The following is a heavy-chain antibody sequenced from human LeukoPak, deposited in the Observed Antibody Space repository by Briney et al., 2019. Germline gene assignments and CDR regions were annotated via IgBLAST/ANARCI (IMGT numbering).Heavy chain of an antibody. J-gene: IGHJ4*02. CDR2: ISGSGGST. D-gene: IGHD5-24*01. CDR1: GFTFSSYA. V-gene: IGHV3-23*01. Sequence: GGSLRLSCAASGFTFSSYAMSWVRQAPGKGLEWVSAISGSGGSTYYADSVKGRFTISRDNSKNTLNLQMNSLGAEDTAVYYCAKDGMATISYYFDYWGQGTWSPSPQ. CDR3: AKDGMATISYYFDY.